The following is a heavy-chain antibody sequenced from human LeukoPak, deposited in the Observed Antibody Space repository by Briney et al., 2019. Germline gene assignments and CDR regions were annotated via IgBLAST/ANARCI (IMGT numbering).Heavy chain of an antibody. CDR1: GFTFDDYG. J-gene: IGHJ4*02. Sequence: PGGSLRLSCAASGFTFDDYGMSWVRQAPGKGLEWVSGINWNGGSTGYADSVKGRFTISRDNAKNSLYLQMNSLRAEDTAVYYCAILLSGYKPFDYWGQGTLVTVSS. CDR3: AILLSGYKPFDY. D-gene: IGHD3-22*01. V-gene: IGHV3-20*04. CDR2: INWNGGST.